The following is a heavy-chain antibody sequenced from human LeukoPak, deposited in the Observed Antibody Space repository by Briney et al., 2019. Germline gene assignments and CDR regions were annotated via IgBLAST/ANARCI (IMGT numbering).Heavy chain of an antibody. Sequence: GGSLRLSCAASGFIFSSYAMSWVRQAPGKGLEWVCDINGDGDDTYYSDSVQGRFTISRDNSKNSLYLQMNSLRTEDTALYYCAKDAIAVTGIGGTYLDYWGQGILVTVSS. CDR2: INGDGDDT. D-gene: IGHD6-19*01. CDR3: AKDAIAVTGIGGTYLDY. CDR1: GFIFSSYA. V-gene: IGHV3-43*02. J-gene: IGHJ4*02.